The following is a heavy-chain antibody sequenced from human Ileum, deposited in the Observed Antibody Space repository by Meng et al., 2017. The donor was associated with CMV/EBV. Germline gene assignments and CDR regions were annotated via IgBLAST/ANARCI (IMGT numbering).Heavy chain of an antibody. J-gene: IGHJ4*02. V-gene: IGHV3-7*03. CDR3: AREVPRVQSWLRALSN. D-gene: IGHD5-18*01. CDR1: GFTFSRYW. Sequence: GESLKISCVASGFTFSRYWMSWVRQVPGKGLEWVANIKQDGSEKYYVESVRGRFTISRDNAKNSLYLQMNSLKTEDTAVYYCAREVPRVQSWLRALSNWGQGTLVTVSS. CDR2: IKQDGSEK.